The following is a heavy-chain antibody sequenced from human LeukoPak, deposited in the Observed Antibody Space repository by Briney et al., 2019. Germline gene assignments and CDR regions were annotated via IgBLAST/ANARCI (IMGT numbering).Heavy chain of an antibody. Sequence: GGSLRLSCAASGFTFSSYAMHWVRQAPGKGLEWVAVISYDGSNKYYADSVKGRFTISRDNSKNTLYLQMNSLRAEDTAVYYCARERYSYGAFDYWGKGTLVTVSS. J-gene: IGHJ4*02. CDR1: GFTFSSYA. D-gene: IGHD5-18*01. CDR2: ISYDGSNK. V-gene: IGHV3-30*04. CDR3: ARERYSYGAFDY.